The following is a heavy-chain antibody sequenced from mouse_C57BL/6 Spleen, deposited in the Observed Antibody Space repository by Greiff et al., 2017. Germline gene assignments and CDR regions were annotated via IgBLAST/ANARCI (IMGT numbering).Heavy chain of an antibody. CDR3: ARWYYGSSLDY. Sequence: EVQLQQSGPELVKPGASVKISCKASGYSFTGYYMNWVKQSPDKSLEWIGEINPSTGGTTYNQKFKAQATLTVDKSSSTAYMQLKSLTSEDSAVYYCARWYYGSSLDYWCQGTTLTVSS. J-gene: IGHJ2*01. CDR2: INPSTGGT. V-gene: IGHV1-42*01. CDR1: GYSFTGYY. D-gene: IGHD1-1*01.